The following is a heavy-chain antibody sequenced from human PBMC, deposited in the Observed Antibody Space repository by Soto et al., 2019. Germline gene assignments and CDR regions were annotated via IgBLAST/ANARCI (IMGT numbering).Heavy chain of an antibody. CDR3: ARLTSDITIFGVVIGEYYYYYGMDV. Sequence: GASVKVSCKASGYTFTSYGISWVRQAPGQGLEWMGWISAYNGNTNYAQKLQGRVTMTTDTSTSTAYMELRSLRSDDTAVYYCARLTSDITIFGVVIGEYYYYYGMDVWGLGTTVTVS. CDR1: GYTFTSYG. J-gene: IGHJ6*02. V-gene: IGHV1-18*01. D-gene: IGHD3-3*01. CDR2: ISAYNGNT.